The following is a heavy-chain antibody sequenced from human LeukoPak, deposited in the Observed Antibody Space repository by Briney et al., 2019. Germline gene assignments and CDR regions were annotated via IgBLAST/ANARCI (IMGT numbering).Heavy chain of an antibody. Sequence: ASVKVSCXASGYTFTSYYMHWVRQAPGQGLEWMGIINPSGGSTSYAQKFQGRVTMTRDTSTSTVYMELSSLRSEDTAVYYCARGGKAYYYDSSGYGAFDIWGQGTMVTVSS. CDR2: INPSGGST. D-gene: IGHD3-22*01. V-gene: IGHV1-46*03. CDR1: GYTFTSYY. J-gene: IGHJ3*02. CDR3: ARGGKAYYYDSSGYGAFDI.